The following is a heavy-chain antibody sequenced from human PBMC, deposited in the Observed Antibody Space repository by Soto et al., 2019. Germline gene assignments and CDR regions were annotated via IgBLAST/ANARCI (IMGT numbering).Heavy chain of an antibody. CDR3: ARSSGRYSSSWYLD. V-gene: IGHV1-3*01. D-gene: IGHD6-13*01. CDR1: GYTFTSYA. J-gene: IGHJ4*02. Sequence: QVQLVQSGAEVKKPGASVKVSCKASGYTFTSYAMHWVRQAPGQRLEWMGWINAGNGNTKYSQKFQGRVTITRDTSASTAYMELSSLRSEDTAVYYSARSSGRYSSSWYLDWGQGTLVTVSS. CDR2: INAGNGNT.